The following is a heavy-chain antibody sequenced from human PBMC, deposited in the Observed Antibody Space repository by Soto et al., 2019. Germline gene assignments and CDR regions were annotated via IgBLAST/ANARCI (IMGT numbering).Heavy chain of an antibody. D-gene: IGHD6-19*01. CDR3: ARIAVAGGAVDY. Sequence: EVQLVESGGGLVQPGGSLRLSCAASGFTFSSYSMNWVHQAPGKGLEWVSYISSSSSPIYYADSVKGRFTISRDNAKNSLYLQMNSLRAEDTAVYYCARIAVAGGAVDYWGQGTLVTVSS. CDR2: ISSSSSPI. J-gene: IGHJ4*02. CDR1: GFTFSSYS. V-gene: IGHV3-48*01.